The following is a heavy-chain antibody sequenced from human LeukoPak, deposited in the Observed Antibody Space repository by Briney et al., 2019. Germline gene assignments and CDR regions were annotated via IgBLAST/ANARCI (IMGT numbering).Heavy chain of an antibody. V-gene: IGHV3-23*01. CDR2: ISDSGGST. Sequence: PGGSLRLSCAASGFTFSSYGMHWVRQAPGKGLEWVAGISDSGGSTKYADSVKGRFTIARDNRKNTLYLQMNSLRAEDTAVYFCAKRGVVIRVILVGFHKEAYYFESWGQGALVTVSS. CDR1: GFTFSSYG. D-gene: IGHD3/OR15-3a*01. CDR3: AKRGVVIRVILVGFHKEAYYFES. J-gene: IGHJ4*02.